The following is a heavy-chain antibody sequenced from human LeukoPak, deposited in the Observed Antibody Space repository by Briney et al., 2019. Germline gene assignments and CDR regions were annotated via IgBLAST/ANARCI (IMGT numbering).Heavy chain of an antibody. D-gene: IGHD4-17*01. CDR2: IGSSASTI. J-gene: IGHJ4*02. V-gene: IGHV3-48*03. CDR3: ARGYPYGADEGIDY. CDR1: GFTFSSYE. Sequence: GGSLRRSCAASGFTFSSYEMNWVRQAPGKGLEWVSYIGSSASTIYYTDSVEGRFSISRDNAKNSLYLQMNSLRAEDTALYYCARGYPYGADEGIDYWGQGTLVTVSS.